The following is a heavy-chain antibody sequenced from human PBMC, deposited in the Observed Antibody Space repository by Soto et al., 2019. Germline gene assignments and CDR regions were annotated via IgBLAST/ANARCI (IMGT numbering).Heavy chain of an antibody. D-gene: IGHD6-6*01. CDR1: GYSFASYW. V-gene: IGHV5-51*07. Sequence: PGESRTISCQGSGYSFASYWIGWVQQMPGKDLEWMGIIYPGDSDTRYSPSFQGQVTISADKSLRTAYLQWTSLKASDTALYYCARTRSFTLGFYYDGMDVWGQGTTVTVSS. CDR2: IYPGDSDT. J-gene: IGHJ6*02. CDR3: ARTRSFTLGFYYDGMDV.